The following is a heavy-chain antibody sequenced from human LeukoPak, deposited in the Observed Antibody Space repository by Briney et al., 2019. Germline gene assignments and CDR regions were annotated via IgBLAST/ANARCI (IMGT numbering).Heavy chain of an antibody. Sequence: GRSLRLSCAASGFTFDDYAMHWVRQAPGKGLEWVSGISWNSGSIGYADSVKGRFTISRDNAKNSLYLQMNSLRAEDTALYYCAKDRSGSYFGGIDYWGQGTLVTVSS. V-gene: IGHV3-9*01. J-gene: IGHJ4*02. CDR3: AKDRSGSYFGGIDY. CDR2: ISWNSGSI. D-gene: IGHD1-26*01. CDR1: GFTFDDYA.